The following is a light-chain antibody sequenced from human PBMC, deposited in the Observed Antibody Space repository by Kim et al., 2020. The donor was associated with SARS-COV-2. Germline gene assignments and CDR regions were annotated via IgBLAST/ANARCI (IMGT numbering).Light chain of an antibody. Sequence: EIVMTQSPATMSVSPGERATLTCRASQSVSSNLAWYQKKPAQPARLLIYGASTRAPGIPARFSGRGSGTDFTRTIYNLQSEDFAVDYCLEYNDWPPLASGGGTKVDIK. J-gene: IGKJ4*01. CDR3: LEYNDWPPLA. CDR2: GAS. V-gene: IGKV3-15*01. CDR1: QSVSSN.